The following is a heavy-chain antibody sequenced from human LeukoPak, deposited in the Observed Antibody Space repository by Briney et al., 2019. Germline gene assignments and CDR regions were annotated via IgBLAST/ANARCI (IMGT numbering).Heavy chain of an antibody. J-gene: IGHJ3*02. CDR1: GFTFSSYA. CDR3: AKRFSSSQTRGPFDI. CDR2: ISGSGGST. Sequence: GGSLRLSCAASGFTFSSYAMTWVRQAPGKGLEWVSAISGSGGSTYYSASVKGRFTISRDNSKNTLYLQMNSLRAEDTAVYYCAKRFSSSQTRGPFDIWGQGTMVTVSS. V-gene: IGHV3-23*01. D-gene: IGHD6-13*01.